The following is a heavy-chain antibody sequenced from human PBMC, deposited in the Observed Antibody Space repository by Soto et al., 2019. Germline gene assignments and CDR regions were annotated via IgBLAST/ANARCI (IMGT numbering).Heavy chain of an antibody. CDR3: ASARYYDILTGYLLGPYFDY. CDR2: IDTSGDTI. J-gene: IGHJ4*02. V-gene: IGHV3-48*03. D-gene: IGHD3-9*01. CDR1: GFTFSSYE. Sequence: GGSLRLSCAASGFTFSSYEMNWVRQAPGKGLEWVSYIDTSGDTIRYADSVKGRFTISRDNAKNSLYLQMNSLRAEDTAVYYCASARYYDILTGYLLGPYFDYWGQGTLVTVSS.